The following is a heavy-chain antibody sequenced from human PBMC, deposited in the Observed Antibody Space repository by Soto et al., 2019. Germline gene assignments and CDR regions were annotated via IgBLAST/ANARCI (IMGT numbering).Heavy chain of an antibody. Sequence: EVQLVESGGGLVKPGGSLRLSCAASGFTFSNAWMNWVRQAPGKGLEWVGRIKSKTDGGTTDYAAPVKGRFTISRDDSKNTLYLQMNSLKTEDTAVYYCTSVVVVAATPYYYYYGMDVGGQGTTVTVSS. CDR1: GFTFSNAW. J-gene: IGHJ6*02. D-gene: IGHD2-15*01. V-gene: IGHV3-15*07. CDR2: IKSKTDGGTT. CDR3: TSVVVVAATPYYYYYGMDV.